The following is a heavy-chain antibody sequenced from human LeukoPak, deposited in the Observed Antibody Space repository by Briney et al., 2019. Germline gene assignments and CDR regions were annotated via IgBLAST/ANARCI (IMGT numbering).Heavy chain of an antibody. CDR3: AKATGYLL. CDR2: ISYDGSNK. CDR1: GFTFSTYA. V-gene: IGHV3-30*04. D-gene: IGHD1-14*01. Sequence: PGRSLRLSCAASGFTFSTYAMHWVRQAPGKGLEWVAAISYDGSNKNYADSVKGRFTISRDNSENTLFLRMNSLRAEDTAVYYCAKATGYLLWGQGTLVIVSS. J-gene: IGHJ4*02.